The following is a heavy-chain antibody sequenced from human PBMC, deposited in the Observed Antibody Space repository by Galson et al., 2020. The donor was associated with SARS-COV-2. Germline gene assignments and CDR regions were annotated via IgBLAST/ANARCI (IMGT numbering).Heavy chain of an antibody. CDR3: ARVDYYGAGGPP. D-gene: IGHD3-10*01. CDR2: INHSGST. Sequence: SETLSLTCAVYGGSFSGYYWSWIRQPPGKGQEWIGEINHSGSTSYNPSLESRVTISVDTSKNQSSLKLRSVTAADTAVYYWARVDYYGAGGPPWGQGTLVTVCS. J-gene: IGHJ5*02. CDR1: GGSFSGYY. V-gene: IGHV4-34*01.